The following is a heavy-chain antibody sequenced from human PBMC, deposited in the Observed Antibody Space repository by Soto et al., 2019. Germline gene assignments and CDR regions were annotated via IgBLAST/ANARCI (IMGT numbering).Heavy chain of an antibody. Sequence: SETLSLTCAVYGGSFSGYYWSWIRQPPGKGLEWIGEINHSGSTNYNPSLKSRVTISVDTSKNQFSQKPSSVTAADTAVYYCARGRGKRQVVPAAIVRYYFDYWGQGTLVTVSS. J-gene: IGHJ4*02. CDR1: GGSFSGYY. CDR2: INHSGST. D-gene: IGHD2-2*01. V-gene: IGHV4-34*01. CDR3: ARGRGKRQVVPAAIVRYYFDY.